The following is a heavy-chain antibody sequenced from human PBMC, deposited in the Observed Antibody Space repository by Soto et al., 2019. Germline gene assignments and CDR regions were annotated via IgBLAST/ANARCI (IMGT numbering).Heavy chain of an antibody. Sequence: ASVKLSCTNSGYTITGYYMRCVRQAPGQRREWMGWINPNSGGTNYAQKFQGWVTMTRDTSISTASLQLNSVTPEDTAVYYCARALWSIVGPRAGYYGMDVWGQGTTVTVS. J-gene: IGHJ6*02. CDR3: ARALWSIVGPRAGYYGMDV. V-gene: IGHV1-2*04. CDR1: GYTITGYY. D-gene: IGHD1-26*01. CDR2: INPNSGGT.